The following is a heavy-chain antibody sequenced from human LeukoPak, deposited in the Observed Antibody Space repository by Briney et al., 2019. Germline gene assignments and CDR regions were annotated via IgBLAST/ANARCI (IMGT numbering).Heavy chain of an antibody. J-gene: IGHJ6*03. CDR3: ARGVRYSYGFYYYYYMDV. CDR1: GGSISSSSYY. Sequence: SETLSLTCTVSGGSISSSSYYWGWIRQPPGKGLEWIGSIYYSGSTNYNPSLKSRVTISVDTSKNQFSLKLSSVTAADTAVYYCARGVRYSYGFYYYYYMDVWGNGTTVTVSS. V-gene: IGHV4-39*07. D-gene: IGHD5-18*01. CDR2: IYYSGST.